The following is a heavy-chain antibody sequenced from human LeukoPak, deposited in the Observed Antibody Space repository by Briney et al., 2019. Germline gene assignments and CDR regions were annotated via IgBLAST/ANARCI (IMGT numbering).Heavy chain of an antibody. J-gene: IGHJ4*02. CDR1: GGSISSYY. CDR2: IYYSGST. V-gene: IGHV4-59*01. CDR3: ARGVYIAAAQYGY. Sequence: PSETLSLTCTVSGGSISSYYWSWIRQPAGKGLEWIGSIYYSGSTYYNPSLKSRVTISVDTSKNQFSLKLSSVTAADTAVYYCARGVYIAAAQYGYWGQGTLVTVSS. D-gene: IGHD6-13*01.